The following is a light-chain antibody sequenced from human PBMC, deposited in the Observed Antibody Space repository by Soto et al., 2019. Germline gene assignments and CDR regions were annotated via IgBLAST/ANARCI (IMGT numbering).Light chain of an antibody. CDR3: QPYNNWPLT. J-gene: IGKJ4*01. V-gene: IGKV3-15*01. CDR1: QSVSSN. CDR2: AAS. Sequence: EIVVTQSPATLSVSPGERATLSCRASQSVSSNLAWYQQKPGRAPRLLIYAASTRATGVPARFSGSGSGTEFTLTISSLQSEDFAIYYCQPYNNWPLTFGGGTKVESK.